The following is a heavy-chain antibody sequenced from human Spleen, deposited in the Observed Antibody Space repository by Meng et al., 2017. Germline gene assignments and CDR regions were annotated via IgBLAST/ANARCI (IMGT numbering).Heavy chain of an antibody. J-gene: IGHJ4*02. CDR3: VSRKYCSGATCLNDY. Sequence: VEWVGFGWGLVQPGGSLRLACAASGFPFGVYAMSWVRQAPGKGLECVSTIGTDRVTYYADSVKGRFTISRDNAKNTLYLQMNSLRAEDTAVYYCVSRKYCSGATCLNDYWGQGTLVTVSS. V-gene: IGHV3-23*04. CDR1: GFPFGVYA. CDR2: IGTDRVT. D-gene: IGHD2-15*01.